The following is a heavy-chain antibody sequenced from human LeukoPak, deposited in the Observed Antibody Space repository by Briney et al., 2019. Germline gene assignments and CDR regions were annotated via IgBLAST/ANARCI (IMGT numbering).Heavy chain of an antibody. J-gene: IGHJ6*03. CDR2: IRYDGSNK. CDR3: AKGHFGVVTPYYMDV. CDR1: GFTFSSYG. V-gene: IGHV3-30*02. Sequence: PGGSLRLSCAASGFTFSSYGMHWVRQAPGKGLEWVAFIRYDGSNKYYADSVKGRFTISRDNSKNTLYLQMNSLRAEDTAVYYCAKGHFGVVTPYYMDVWGKGTTVTVSS. D-gene: IGHD3-3*01.